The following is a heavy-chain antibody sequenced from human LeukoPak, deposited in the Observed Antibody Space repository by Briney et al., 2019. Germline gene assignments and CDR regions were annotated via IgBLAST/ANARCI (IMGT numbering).Heavy chain of an antibody. CDR1: GFTFSSYA. CDR2: ISGSGGST. D-gene: IGHD3-22*01. V-gene: IGHV3-23*01. J-gene: IGHJ2*01. CDR3: AKDATMIVVVTYWYFDL. Sequence: QPGGSLRLSCAASGFTFSSYAMSWVRQAPGKGLEWVSAISGSGGSTYYADSVKGRFTISRDNSKNTLYLQMNSLRAEDTAVYYCAKDATMIVVVTYWYFDLWGRGTLVTVSS.